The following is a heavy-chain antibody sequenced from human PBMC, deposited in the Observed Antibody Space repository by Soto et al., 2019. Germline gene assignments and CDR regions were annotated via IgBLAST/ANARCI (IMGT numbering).Heavy chain of an antibody. CDR1: GYTFTGYY. CDR3: ARKLIAASGTFDY. J-gene: IGHJ4*02. Sequence: ASVKVSCKASGYTFTGYYLHWVRQAPGQGLEWMGWINPNTGVTSFAQNFQGRVTMTRDTSIRTAYMELSWLRSDDTAIYYCARKLIAASGTFDYWGQGTLVTVSS. V-gene: IGHV1-2*02. CDR2: INPNTGVT. D-gene: IGHD6-13*01.